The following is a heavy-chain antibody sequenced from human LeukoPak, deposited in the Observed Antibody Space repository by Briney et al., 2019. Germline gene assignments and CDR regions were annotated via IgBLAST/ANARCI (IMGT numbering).Heavy chain of an antibody. J-gene: IGHJ4*02. D-gene: IGHD3-22*01. V-gene: IGHV1-2*06. CDR2: INPNSGGT. Sequence: ASVKVSCKASGYTFTGYYMHWVRQAPGQGLEWMGRINPNSGGTIYAQKFQGRVTMTRDTSISTAYMELSRLRSDDTAVYYCARDVTVYYDSSGSSIDYWGQGTLVTVSS. CDR1: GYTFTGYY. CDR3: ARDVTVYYDSSGSSIDY.